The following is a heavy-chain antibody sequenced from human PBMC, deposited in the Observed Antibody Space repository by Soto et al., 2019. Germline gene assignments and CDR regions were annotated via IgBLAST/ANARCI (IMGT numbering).Heavy chain of an antibody. CDR3: ARVGGSWDIDY. J-gene: IGHJ4*02. V-gene: IGHV1-69*01. CDR2: IIPIFGTA. CDR1: GGTFSSYA. Sequence: QVQLVQSGAEVKKPGSSVKDSCKASGGTFSSYAISWVRQAPGQGLEWMGGIIPIFGTAYYAEKFQGRVTINADESTSTAYMEVSRLRSDDTAVYYCARVGGSWDIDYWGQGTLVTVSS. D-gene: IGHD1-26*01.